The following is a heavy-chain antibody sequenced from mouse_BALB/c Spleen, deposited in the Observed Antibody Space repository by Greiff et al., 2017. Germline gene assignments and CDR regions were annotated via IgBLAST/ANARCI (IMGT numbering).Heavy chain of an antibody. J-gene: IGHJ3*01. CDR2: INPYNGAT. Sequence: VQLQQSGPELVKPGASVKISCKASGYSFTGYYMHWVKQSHVKSLEWIGRINPYNGATSYNQNFKDKASLTVDKSSSTAYMELHSLTSEDSAVYYCAREGVYAWFAYWGQGTLVTVSA. V-gene: IGHV1-31*01. D-gene: IGHD2-12*01. CDR1: GYSFTGYY. CDR3: AREGVYAWFAY.